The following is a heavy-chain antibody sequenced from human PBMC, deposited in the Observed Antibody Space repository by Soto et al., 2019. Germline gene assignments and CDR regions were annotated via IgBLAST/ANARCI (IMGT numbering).Heavy chain of an antibody. CDR1: GGTFSSYT. D-gene: IGHD2-15*01. J-gene: IGHJ6*03. CDR2: IIPILGIA. CDR3: AREWEYFSGGSCRLYYYYYMDV. V-gene: IGHV1-69*02. Sequence: QVQLVQSGAEVKKPGSSVKVSCKASGGTFSSYTISWVRQAPGQGLEWMGRIIPILGIANYAQKFQGRVTITADKSTSTAYMELSSLRSEDTAVYYCAREWEYFSGGSCRLYYYYYMDVWGKGTTVTVSS.